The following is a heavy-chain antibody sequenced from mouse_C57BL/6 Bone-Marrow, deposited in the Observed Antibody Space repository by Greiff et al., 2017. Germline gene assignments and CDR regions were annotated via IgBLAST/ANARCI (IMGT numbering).Heavy chain of an antibody. CDR1: GFAFTNYL. J-gene: IGHJ1*03. CDR2: INPGSGGT. Sequence: QVQLQQSGAELVTPGTSVKVSCTASGFAFTNYLIEWVKQRPGQGLEWIGVINPGSGGTNYNEKFTGKATLTADKSSSTAYMQLSSLTSEDSAVYFCARPFYYDYDWYIDVWGTGTTVTVSS. D-gene: IGHD2-4*01. V-gene: IGHV1-54*01. CDR3: ARPFYYDYDWYIDV.